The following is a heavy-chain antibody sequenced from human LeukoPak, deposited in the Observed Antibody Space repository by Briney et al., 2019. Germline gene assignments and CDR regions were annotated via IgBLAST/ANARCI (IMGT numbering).Heavy chain of an antibody. J-gene: IGHJ4*02. CDR3: AKDRVASPYYFDY. D-gene: IGHD5-24*01. CDR1: GFTFSSYA. CDR2: ISYDGSNK. V-gene: IGHV3-30*04. Sequence: PGGSLRLSCAASGFTFSSYAMHWVRQAPGKGLEWVAVISYDGSNKYYADSVKGRFTISRDNPRNTLYLQMNSLRAEDTAVYYCAKDRVASPYYFDYWGQGTLVTVSS.